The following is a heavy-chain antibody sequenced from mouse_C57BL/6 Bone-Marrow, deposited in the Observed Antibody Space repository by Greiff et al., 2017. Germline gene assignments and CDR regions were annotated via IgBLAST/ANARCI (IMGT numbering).Heavy chain of an antibody. Sequence: EVMLVESGGGLVQPGGSLSLSCAASGFTFTDYYMSWVRQPPGKALEWLGFIRNKANGYTTEYSASVKGRFTISRDNSQSILYLQMNALRDEDRSAYYCAKYHYYGSRLFAYWGQGTLVTVSA. CDR2: IRNKANGYTT. V-gene: IGHV7-3*01. J-gene: IGHJ3*01. CDR1: GFTFTDYY. D-gene: IGHD1-1*01. CDR3: AKYHYYGSRLFAY.